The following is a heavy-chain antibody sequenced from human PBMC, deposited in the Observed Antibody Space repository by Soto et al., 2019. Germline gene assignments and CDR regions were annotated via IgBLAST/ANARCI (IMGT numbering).Heavy chain of an antibody. V-gene: IGHV3-11*01. Sequence: PGGSLRLSWAASGFTFSDYYMSWIRQAPGKGLEWVSYISSSGSTIYYADSVKGRFTISRDNAKNSLYLQMNSLRAEDTAVYYCARVIRGYCSSTSCYVAYYYYYMDVWGKGTTVTVSS. CDR1: GFTFSDYY. D-gene: IGHD2-2*01. CDR2: ISSSGSTI. CDR3: ARVIRGYCSSTSCYVAYYYYYMDV. J-gene: IGHJ6*03.